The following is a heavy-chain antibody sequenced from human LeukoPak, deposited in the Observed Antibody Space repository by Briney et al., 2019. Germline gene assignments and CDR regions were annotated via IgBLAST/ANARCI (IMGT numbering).Heavy chain of an antibody. CDR3: ASGGYDWDAYDY. D-gene: IGHD5-12*01. CDR2: INPNSGGT. V-gene: IGHV1-2*02. Sequence: ASVKVSCKASGYTFTGYYMHWVRQAPGQGLEWMGWINPNSGGTNCAQKFQGRVTMTRDTSISTVYMELSSLSSDDTAVYFCASGGYDWDAYDYWGQGTPVTVSS. CDR1: GYTFTGYY. J-gene: IGHJ4*02.